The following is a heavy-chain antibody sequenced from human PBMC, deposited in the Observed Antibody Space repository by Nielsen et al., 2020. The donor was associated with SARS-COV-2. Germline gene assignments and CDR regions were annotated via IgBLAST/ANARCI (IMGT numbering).Heavy chain of an antibody. D-gene: IGHD6-13*01. CDR1: GGSISSYY. CDR2: INHSGST. Sequence: SETLSLTCTVSGGSISSYYWSWIRQPPGKGLEWIGEINHSGSTNYNPSLKSRVTISVDTSKNQFSLKLSSVTAADTAVYYCARPYPYSSSWYFNLGFDYWGQGTLVTVSS. CDR3: ARPYPYSSSWYFNLGFDY. V-gene: IGHV4-34*01. J-gene: IGHJ4*02.